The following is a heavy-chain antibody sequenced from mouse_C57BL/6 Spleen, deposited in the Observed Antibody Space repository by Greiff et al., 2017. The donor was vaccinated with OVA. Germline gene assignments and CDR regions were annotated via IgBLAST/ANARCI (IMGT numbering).Heavy chain of an antibody. CDR3: ARAPLDSSGYYFDY. V-gene: IGHV3-1*01. Sequence: EVKLMESGPGMVKPSQSLSLTCTVTGYSITSGYDWHWIRHFPGNKLEWMGYISYSGSTNYNPSLKSRISITHDTSKNHFFLKLNSVTTEDTATYYCARAPLDSSGYYFDYWGQGTTLTVSS. J-gene: IGHJ2*01. D-gene: IGHD3-2*02. CDR1: GYSITSGYD. CDR2: ISYSGST.